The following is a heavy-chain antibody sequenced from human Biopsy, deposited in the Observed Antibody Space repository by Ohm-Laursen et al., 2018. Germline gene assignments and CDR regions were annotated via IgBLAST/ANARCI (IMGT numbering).Heavy chain of an antibody. J-gene: IGHJ1*01. D-gene: IGHD3-9*01. CDR1: GGTFSNYG. Sequence: SSVKVSCKAPGGTFSNYGVNWVRQAPGQGLEWLGGNIPILGTGNYAQKFQDRVTVAANTSTSTATMELRSLRSDDTAVYYCATKLTGYFHHWGQGTLVIVSS. CDR2: NIPILGTG. CDR3: ATKLTGYFHH. V-gene: IGHV1-69*06.